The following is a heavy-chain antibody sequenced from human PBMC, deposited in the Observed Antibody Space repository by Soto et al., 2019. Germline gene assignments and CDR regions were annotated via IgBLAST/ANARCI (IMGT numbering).Heavy chain of an antibody. CDR1: GFTFRKHA. CDR2: ITASGSAT. CDR3: AKGVADRGIDS. J-gene: IGHJ4*02. Sequence: EVQVLESGGALVQPGGSLRLSCAASGFTFRKHAMTWVRQAQGQGLEYVSSITASGSATFYAASVRGRFAISRDNAKSTLYLQMNSLRAEDTALYYCAKGVADRGIDSWGQGTLVTVSS. V-gene: IGHV3-23*01.